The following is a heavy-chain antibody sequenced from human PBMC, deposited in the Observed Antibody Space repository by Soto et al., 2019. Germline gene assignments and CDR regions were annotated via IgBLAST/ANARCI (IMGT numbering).Heavy chain of an antibody. J-gene: IGHJ4*02. D-gene: IGHD3-22*01. CDR2: IIPIFGTA. Sequence: SVKVSCKASGVTFSSYAISWVRQAPGQGLEWMGGIIPIFGTANYAQKFQGRVTITADESTSTAYMELSSLRSEDTAVYYCARYYYDSSGYYYADYWGQGTLVTVSS. CDR3: ARYYYDSSGYYYADY. CDR1: GVTFSSYA. V-gene: IGHV1-69*13.